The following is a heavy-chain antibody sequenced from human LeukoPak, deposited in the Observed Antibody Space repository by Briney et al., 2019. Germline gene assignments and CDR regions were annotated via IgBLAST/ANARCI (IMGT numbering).Heavy chain of an antibody. CDR1: RFTFSTNW. Sequence: PGGSLRLSCAASRFTFSTNWMGWVRQAPGKGLEWVASITPAGSEKYYANSMKGRFTISRDNAKNSLFLQMNSLRADDTGVYFCVSGGDRGYWGQGTLVTVSS. CDR3: VSGGDRGY. CDR2: ITPAGSEK. V-gene: IGHV3-7*03. J-gene: IGHJ4*02. D-gene: IGHD2-21*02.